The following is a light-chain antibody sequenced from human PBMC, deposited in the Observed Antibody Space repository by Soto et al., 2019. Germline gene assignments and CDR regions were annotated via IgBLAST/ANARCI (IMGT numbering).Light chain of an antibody. CDR2: DAY. CDR1: QSFRGL. CDR3: QQRHMWPIT. V-gene: IGKV3-11*01. Sequence: EVVLTQSPVTLSLSPGERATLSCRASQSFRGLLAWYQQKPGQAPRLLISDAYNRATGIRPRFSGSRSGTDFTLTISSLETEDSAVYYCQQRHMWPITFGQGTRLEI. J-gene: IGKJ5*01.